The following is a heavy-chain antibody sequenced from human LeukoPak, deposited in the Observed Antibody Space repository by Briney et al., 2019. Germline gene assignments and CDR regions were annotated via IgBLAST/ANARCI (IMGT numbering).Heavy chain of an antibody. CDR3: ARHRPGYTGGPYYFDY. CDR2: IYPSDSDT. J-gene: IGHJ4*02. D-gene: IGHD6-19*01. Sequence: GESLKIPCESSVYSFTNYWIAWVRQMPGKGLEWMGIIYPSDSDTIYSPSFQGQVTISADRSIDTAYLQWSSLKTSDTAIYYCARHRPGYTGGPYYFDYWGQGTLVTVSS. V-gene: IGHV5-51*01. CDR1: VYSFTNYW.